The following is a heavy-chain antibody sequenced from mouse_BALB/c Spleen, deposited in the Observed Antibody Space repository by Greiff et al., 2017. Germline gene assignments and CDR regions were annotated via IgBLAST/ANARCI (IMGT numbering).Heavy chain of an antibody. CDR2: IYPSDSYT. CDR1: GYTFTSYW. CDR3: TRDYCGRSPGAD. Sequence: QVQLKQPGAELVRPGASVKLSCKASGYTFTSYWINWVKQRPGQGLEWIGNIYPSDSYTNYNQKFKDKATLTVDKSSSTAYMQLSSPTSEDSAVYYCTRDYCGRSPGADWGQGTLVTVSA. D-gene: IGHD1-1*01. V-gene: IGHV1-69*02. J-gene: IGHJ3*01.